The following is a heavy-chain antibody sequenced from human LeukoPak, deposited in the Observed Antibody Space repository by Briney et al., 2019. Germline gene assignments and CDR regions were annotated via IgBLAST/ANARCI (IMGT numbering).Heavy chain of an antibody. CDR1: GFSFTTYW. D-gene: IGHD3-10*01. CDR3: AKLAKYFYGSETYYFFEH. Sequence: GGSLRLSCAASGFSFTTYWMSWVRQAPGKGLEWVANIKQDGTEKYYVDSVKGRFTISRDNAKNSLSLQMNSLRVEDTAVYYCAKLAKYFYGSETYYFFEHWGQGTPVTASS. J-gene: IGHJ4*02. V-gene: IGHV3-7*01. CDR2: IKQDGTEK.